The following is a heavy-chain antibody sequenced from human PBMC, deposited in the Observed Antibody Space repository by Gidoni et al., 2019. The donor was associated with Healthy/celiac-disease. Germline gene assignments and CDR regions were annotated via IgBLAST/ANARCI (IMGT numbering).Heavy chain of an antibody. J-gene: IGHJ4*02. D-gene: IGHD3-22*01. V-gene: IGHV3-30-3*01. CDR1: GFTSSSYA. CDR3: ARWDYYDSSGLGY. CDR2: ISYDGSNK. Sequence: QVQLVESGGGVVQPGRSLRLSCAASGFTSSSYAMHWVRQAPGKGLEWVAVISYDGSNKYYADSVKGRFTISRDNSKNTLYLQMNSLRAEDTAVYYCARWDYYDSSGLGYWGQGTLVTASS.